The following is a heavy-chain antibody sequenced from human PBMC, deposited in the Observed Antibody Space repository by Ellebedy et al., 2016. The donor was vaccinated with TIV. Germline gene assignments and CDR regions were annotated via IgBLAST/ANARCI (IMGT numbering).Heavy chain of an antibody. Sequence: MPSETLSLTCTVSGDSISSDCWSWIRQPAGKGLEWIGRIYTSGSTNYNPSLKSRVTMSVDTSKNQFSLKLSSVTAADTAVYYCARETPDSSGWTPLDYWGQGTLVTVSS. J-gene: IGHJ4*02. V-gene: IGHV4-4*07. CDR2: IYTSGST. CDR3: ARETPDSSGWTPLDY. D-gene: IGHD6-19*01. CDR1: GDSISSDC.